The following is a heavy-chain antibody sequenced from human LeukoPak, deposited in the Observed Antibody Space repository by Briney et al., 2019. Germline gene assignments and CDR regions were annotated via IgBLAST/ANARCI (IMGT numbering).Heavy chain of an antibody. D-gene: IGHD5-18*01. V-gene: IGHV3-74*01. CDR3: ARDTDTAFDY. CDR1: GFTFSSYW. J-gene: IGHJ4*02. CDR2: INRDGSST. Sequence: GGSLRLSCAASGFTFSSYWMHWVRQAPGKGLVWVSRINRDGSSTAYADSVNGRFTISRDNAKNTLYLQMNSLRAEDTAVYYCARDTDTAFDYWGQGTPVTVSS.